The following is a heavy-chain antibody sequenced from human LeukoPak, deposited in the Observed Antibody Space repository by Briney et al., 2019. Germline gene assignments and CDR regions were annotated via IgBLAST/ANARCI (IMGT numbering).Heavy chain of an antibody. J-gene: IGHJ4*02. CDR1: GFTFSSYA. V-gene: IGHV3-23*01. CDR2: ISGSGGST. D-gene: IGHD1-26*01. CDR3: AKEFGQIGTYSLGDY. Sequence: GGSLRLSCAASGFTFSSYAMSWVRQAPGKGLEWVSDISGSGGSTYYADSVKGRFTISRDNSKNTLYLQMNSLRAEDTAIYYCAKEFGQIGTYSLGDYWGQGTLVTISS.